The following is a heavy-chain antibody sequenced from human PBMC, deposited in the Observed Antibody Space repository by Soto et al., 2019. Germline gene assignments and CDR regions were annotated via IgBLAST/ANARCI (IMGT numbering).Heavy chain of an antibody. CDR2: MNPNSGNT. V-gene: IGHV1-8*01. CDR1: GYTFTSYD. CDR3: ARAVVGFGKLRDYYYMDV. J-gene: IGHJ6*03. Sequence: ASVKVSCKASGYTFTSYDINWVRQATGQGLEWMGWMNPNSGNTGYAQKFQGRVTMTRNTSISTAYMELSSLRSEDTAVYYCARAVVGFGKLRDYYYMDVWGKGTTVTVSS. D-gene: IGHD3-10*01.